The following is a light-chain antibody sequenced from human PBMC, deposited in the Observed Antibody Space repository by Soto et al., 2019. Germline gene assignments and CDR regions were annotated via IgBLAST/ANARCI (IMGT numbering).Light chain of an antibody. Sequence: SYELTQPPSVSGAPGRTAIITCGGSKVGSKSVHWYQQKPGQAPVLVIYYDVDRPSGIPERFSGSNSGDTATLTIASVAAGDEADYYCQVWNGATHPLVFGGGTNPPVL. CDR1: KVGSKS. V-gene: IGLV3-21*04. CDR3: QVWNGATHPLV. J-gene: IGLJ3*02. CDR2: YDV.